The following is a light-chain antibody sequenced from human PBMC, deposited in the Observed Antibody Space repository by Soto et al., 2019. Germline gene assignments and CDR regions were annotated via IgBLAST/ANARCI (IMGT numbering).Light chain of an antibody. CDR2: KAS. J-gene: IGKJ1*01. CDR3: QQYDSYSPT. V-gene: IGKV1-5*03. CDR1: QSISTY. Sequence: DIQMTQSPSTLSESIGDRVTITCRASQSISTYLAWFQQKPGKAPKLLIYKASTLQSGVPSRFRGSGSGTEFTLTISSLQPDDSATYYCQQYDSYSPTFGQGTKVEIK.